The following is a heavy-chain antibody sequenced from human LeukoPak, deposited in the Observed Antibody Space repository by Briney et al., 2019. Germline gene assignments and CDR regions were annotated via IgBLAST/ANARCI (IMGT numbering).Heavy chain of an antibody. J-gene: IGHJ6*03. V-gene: IGHV3-23*01. CDR1: GFTFNNYA. D-gene: IGHD1-26*01. Sequence: PGGSLRLSCVASGFTFNNYAMHWVRQAPGKGQEWVSTINGNGAATYYADSFKGRFLISRDDSKSTVYLRMNKLRVEDSGLYYCANGLAASGNFLLRDYYYFIDVWGKGTTVIVS. CDR2: INGNGAAT. CDR3: ANGLAASGNFLLRDYYYFIDV.